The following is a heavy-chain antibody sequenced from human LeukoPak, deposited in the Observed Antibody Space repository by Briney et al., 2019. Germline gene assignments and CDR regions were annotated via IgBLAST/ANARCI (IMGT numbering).Heavy chain of an antibody. CDR3: AGTGIYYDSSGYRDY. J-gene: IGHJ4*02. CDR1: GGSISTHY. V-gene: IGHV4-4*07. D-gene: IGHD3-22*01. Sequence: PSETLSRTCTVSGGSISTHYWSWIRQPAGKGLEWIGRIYTSGSTNYNPSLKSRVTMSVDTSKNQFSLKLTSVTAADTAVYYCAGTGIYYDSSGYRDYWGQGTLVTVSS. CDR2: IYTSGST.